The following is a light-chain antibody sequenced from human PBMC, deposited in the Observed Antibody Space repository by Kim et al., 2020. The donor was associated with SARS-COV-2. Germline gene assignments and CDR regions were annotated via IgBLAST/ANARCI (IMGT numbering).Light chain of an antibody. Sequence: GQSIPISCTGTSSNVGGYNYVSWYQQPPGKAPKLMIYDVSNRPSGVSNRFSGSKSGNTASLTISGLQAEDEADYYCSSYTSSSTVVFGGGTQLTVL. CDR2: DVS. CDR3: SSYTSSSTVV. J-gene: IGLJ2*01. CDR1: SSNVGGYNY. V-gene: IGLV2-14*03.